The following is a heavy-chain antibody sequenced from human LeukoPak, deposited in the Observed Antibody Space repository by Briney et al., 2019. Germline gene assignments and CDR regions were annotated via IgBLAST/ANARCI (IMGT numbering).Heavy chain of an antibody. CDR2: IYSSAFT. CDR3: ARGLGSSSLYAAFDI. V-gene: IGHV3-53*01. D-gene: IGHD6-6*01. Sequence: GGSLRLSCAASGFTVSSNSMSWVRQAPGKGLVWVSVIYSSAFTNYADSVKGRFTISRDNSKNTLYLQMKSLRAEDTAVYYGARGLGSSSLYAAFDIWGQGTMVTVSS. CDR1: GFTVSSNS. J-gene: IGHJ3*02.